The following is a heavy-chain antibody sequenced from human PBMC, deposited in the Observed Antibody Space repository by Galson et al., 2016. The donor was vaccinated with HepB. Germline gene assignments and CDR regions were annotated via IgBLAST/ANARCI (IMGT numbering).Heavy chain of an antibody. V-gene: IGHV3-33*01. D-gene: IGHD3-3*01. CDR2: IWYDGTNE. CDR3: ATDPGTRWLLYYFDH. J-gene: IGHJ4*02. Sequence: SLRLSCAASGLTFSNSGMHWVRQTPAKGLEWVAVIWYDGTNEVYADSVKGRFTISRDNSKNTLYLHMNSLRVEDTASYCCATDPGTRWLLYYFDHWGQGTPVTVSS. CDR1: GLTFSNSG.